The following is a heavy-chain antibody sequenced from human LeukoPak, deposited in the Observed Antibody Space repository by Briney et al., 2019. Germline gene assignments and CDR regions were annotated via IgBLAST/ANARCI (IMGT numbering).Heavy chain of an antibody. CDR3: ARVIVGTTGNYYYYYMDV. CDR2: ISSSGSTI. J-gene: IGHJ6*03. D-gene: IGHD1-26*01. CDR1: GFTFSDYY. V-gene: IGHV3-11*01. Sequence: GGSLRLSCAASGFTFSDYYMSWIRQAPGKGLEWVSYISSSGSTIYYADSVKGRFTISRDNAKNSLYLQMNSLRAEDTALYYCARVIVGTTGNYYYYYMDVWGKGTTVTVSS.